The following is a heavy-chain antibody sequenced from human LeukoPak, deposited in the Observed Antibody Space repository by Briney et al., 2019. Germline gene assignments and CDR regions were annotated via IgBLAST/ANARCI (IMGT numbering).Heavy chain of an antibody. CDR3: ARGSGGSCSDFDY. CDR2: ISSSSSYI. Sequence: GGSLRLSCAASGFTFSSYSMNWVRQAPGKGLEWVSSISSSSSYIYYADSVKGRFTISRDNAKNSLYLQMNSLRAEDTAVYYCARGSGGSCSDFDYWGQGTLVTVSS. J-gene: IGHJ4*02. CDR1: GFTFSSYS. V-gene: IGHV3-21*01. D-gene: IGHD2-15*01.